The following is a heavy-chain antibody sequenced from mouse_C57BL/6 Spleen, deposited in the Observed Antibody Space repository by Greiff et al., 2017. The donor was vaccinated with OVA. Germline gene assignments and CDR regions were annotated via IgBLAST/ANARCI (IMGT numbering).Heavy chain of an antibody. CDR3: ARTTVVATRGYFDV. J-gene: IGHJ1*03. V-gene: IGHV1-72*01. CDR2: IDPNSGGT. CDR1: SYTFTSYW. Sequence: VKLQQPGAELVKPGASVKLSCKASSYTFTSYWMHWVKQRPGRGLEWIGRIDPNSGGTKYNEKFKSKATLTVDKPSSTAYMQLSSLTSEDSAVYYCARTTVVATRGYFDVWGTGTTVTVSS. D-gene: IGHD1-1*01.